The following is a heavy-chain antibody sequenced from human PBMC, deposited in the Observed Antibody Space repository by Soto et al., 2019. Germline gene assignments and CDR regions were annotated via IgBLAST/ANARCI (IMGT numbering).Heavy chain of an antibody. D-gene: IGHD5-18*01. CDR1: GFTFKNSA. CDR2: ISGSGVNT. J-gene: IGHJ3*01. Sequence: EVQLLDSGGGLVQPGGSLRLSCAASGFTFKNSAISWVRQAPGKRLEWVSRISGSGVNTHYEDSVKGRFTISRDNSNNTWYLPMNSLRAEDTAVYYCAKVLQISLMRSYSYTFDVWGQGTMVTVSP. CDR3: AKVLQISLMRSYSYTFDV. V-gene: IGHV3-23*01.